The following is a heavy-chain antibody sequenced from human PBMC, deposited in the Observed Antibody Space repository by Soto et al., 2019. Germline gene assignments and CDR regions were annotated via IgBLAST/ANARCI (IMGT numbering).Heavy chain of an antibody. CDR1: GGFISSGVYY. CDR3: ARGNPDYGDYVQDY. J-gene: IGHJ4*02. CDR2: IYYSGTT. D-gene: IGHD4-17*01. Sequence: QVQLQESGPGLVKPSQTLSLTCTVSGGFISSGVYYWSWIRQHPGKGLEWIGYIYYSGTTYYNPSLKSRVIISVDTSKNQFSLRLSSVTAADTAVYYCARGNPDYGDYVQDYWGQGTLVTVSS. V-gene: IGHV4-31*03.